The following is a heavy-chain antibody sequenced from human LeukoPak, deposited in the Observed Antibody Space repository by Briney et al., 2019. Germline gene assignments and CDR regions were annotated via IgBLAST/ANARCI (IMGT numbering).Heavy chain of an antibody. Sequence: SVKVSCKTSGYTFTGYYIHWVRQAPGQGLEWMGRIIPILGIANYAQKFQGRVTITADKSTSTAYMELSSLRSEDTAVYYCASLGYSHHRYYFDYWGQGTLVTVSS. CDR3: ASLGYSHHRYYFDY. CDR2: IIPILGIA. CDR1: GYTFTGYY. D-gene: IGHD5-18*01. J-gene: IGHJ4*02. V-gene: IGHV1-69*02.